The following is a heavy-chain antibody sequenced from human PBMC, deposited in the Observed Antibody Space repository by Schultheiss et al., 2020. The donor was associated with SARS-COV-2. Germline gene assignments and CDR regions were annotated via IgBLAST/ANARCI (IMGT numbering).Heavy chain of an antibody. Sequence: GGSLRLSCAASGFTFSSYAMHWVRQAPGKGLEWVAVISYDGSNKYYADSVKGRFTISRDNSKNTLYLQMNSLRAEDTAVYYCAGQQQLVRRWGQGTLVTVSS. CDR3: AGQQQLVRR. CDR2: ISYDGSNK. J-gene: IGHJ4*02. V-gene: IGHV3-30*01. CDR1: GFTFSSYA. D-gene: IGHD6-13*01.